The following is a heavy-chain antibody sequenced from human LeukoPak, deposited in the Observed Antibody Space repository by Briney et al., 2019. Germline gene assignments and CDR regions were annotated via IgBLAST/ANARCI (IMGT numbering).Heavy chain of an antibody. CDR2: IYPDDSDT. CDR1: GYSFTTHW. Sequence: GESLKISCKASGYSFTTHWIGWVRQMPGKGLEWMGIIYPDDSDTRYSPSFQGQVTISADKSISTAYLQWSSLKASDTAMYYCARLRDSSGWKDYWGQGTLVTVSS. J-gene: IGHJ4*02. V-gene: IGHV5-51*01. CDR3: ARLRDSSGWKDY. D-gene: IGHD6-19*01.